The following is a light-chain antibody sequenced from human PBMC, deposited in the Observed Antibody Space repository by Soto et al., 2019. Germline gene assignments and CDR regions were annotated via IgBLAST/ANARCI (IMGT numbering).Light chain of an antibody. CDR2: GTS. Sequence: EIVMTQSPATLSVSPGERATLSCRASQSVNSDLAWYQQKPGQAPRLLIYGTSTRATGVPARFSGSGSGTHFTLTISGLQSEDFAVYYCQQYNVWPGTFGQGTKVEDK. V-gene: IGKV3-15*01. CDR3: QQYNVWPGT. CDR1: QSVNSD. J-gene: IGKJ1*01.